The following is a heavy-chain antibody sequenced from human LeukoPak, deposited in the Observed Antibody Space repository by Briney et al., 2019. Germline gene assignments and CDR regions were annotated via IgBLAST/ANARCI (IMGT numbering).Heavy chain of an antibody. CDR1: GFTFSSYT. V-gene: IGHV3-23*01. Sequence: GGSLRLSCAASGFTFSSYTMSWVRQAPGKGLEWVSAISGSGGRTYYADSVKGRFTISRDNSKNTLYLQMGSLRAEDMAVYYCARDLGAAAGIWGYYFDYWGQGTLVTVSS. CDR2: ISGSGGRT. J-gene: IGHJ4*02. CDR3: ARDLGAAAGIWGYYFDY. D-gene: IGHD6-13*01.